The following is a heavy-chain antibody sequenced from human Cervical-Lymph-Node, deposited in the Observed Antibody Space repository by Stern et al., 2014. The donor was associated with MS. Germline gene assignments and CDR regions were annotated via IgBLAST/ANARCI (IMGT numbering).Heavy chain of an antibody. CDR2: ITNVGST. V-gene: IGHV3-53*01. CDR1: GFTVSRDY. CDR3: ARDTSSPERSDW. Sequence: EVQLVESGGGVIQPGGSLRLSCTASGFTVSRDYMTWVRQAPGKGLEWLSLITNVGSTCYTDSVKGRFTISRDDSKNTVYLHMTSLRAEDTAMYYCARDTSSPERSDWWGQGTLVTVSS. J-gene: IGHJ4*02. D-gene: IGHD1-1*01.